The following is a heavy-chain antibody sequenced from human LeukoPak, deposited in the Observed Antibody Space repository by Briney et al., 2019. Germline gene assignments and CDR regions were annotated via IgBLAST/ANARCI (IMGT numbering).Heavy chain of an antibody. CDR2: INPNSGGT. V-gene: IGHV1-2*02. J-gene: IGHJ6*03. Sequence: ASVKVSCKASGYTFTVYYMHWVRQAPGQGLEWMGWINPNSGGTNYAQKFQGRVTMTRDTSISTAYMELSRLRSDDTAVYYCARLWFREEDMDVWGKGTTVTVSS. CDR1: GYTFTVYY. CDR3: ARLWFREEDMDV. D-gene: IGHD3-10*01.